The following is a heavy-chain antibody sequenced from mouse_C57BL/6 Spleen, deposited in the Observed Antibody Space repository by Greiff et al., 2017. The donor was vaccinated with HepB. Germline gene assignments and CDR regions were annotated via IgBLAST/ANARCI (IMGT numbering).Heavy chain of an antibody. V-gene: IGHV1-61*01. J-gene: IGHJ2*01. CDR1: GYTFTSYW. CDR2: IYPSDSET. Sequence: QVHVKQPGAELVRPGSSVKLSCKASGYTFTSYWMDWVKQRPGQGLEWIGNIYPSDSETHYNQKFKDKATLTVDKSSSTAYMQLSSLTSEDSAVYYCARGGSGYVGEFDYWGQGTTLTVSS. D-gene: IGHD3-2*02. CDR3: ARGGSGYVGEFDY.